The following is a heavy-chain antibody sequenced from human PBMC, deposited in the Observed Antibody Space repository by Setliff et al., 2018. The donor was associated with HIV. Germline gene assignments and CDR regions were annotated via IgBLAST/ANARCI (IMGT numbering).Heavy chain of an antibody. J-gene: IGHJ4*02. V-gene: IGHV3-74*03. D-gene: IGHD6-13*01. Sequence: GSLRLSCAASGFTFSNYWMHWVRQAPGKGLEWVSRINSDGGISEHADAVKGRLTISRDNARNTLYLEMNSLRVEDTAVYYCVRVAGFSSSWFGYWGQGTLVTVS. CDR2: INSDGGIS. CDR3: VRVAGFSSSWFGY. CDR1: GFTFSNYW.